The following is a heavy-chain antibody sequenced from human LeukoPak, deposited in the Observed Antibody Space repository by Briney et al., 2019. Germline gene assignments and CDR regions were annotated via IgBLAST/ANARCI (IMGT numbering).Heavy chain of an antibody. J-gene: IGHJ6*03. CDR1: GFTFSHHY. CDR3: TRDSDYYYMDV. V-gene: IGHV3-72*01. D-gene: IGHD6-19*01. Sequence: GGSLRLSCAASGFTFSHHYMDWVRQAPGKGLEWVGRSRNKANSYTTEYAAPVKGRFTISRDDSKDSLYLQMTSLKTEDTAVYYCTRDSDYYYMDVWGKGTTVTVS. CDR2: SRNKANSYTT.